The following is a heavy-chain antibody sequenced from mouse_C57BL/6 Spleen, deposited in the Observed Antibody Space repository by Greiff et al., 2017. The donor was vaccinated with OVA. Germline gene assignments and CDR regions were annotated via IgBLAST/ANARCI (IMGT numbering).Heavy chain of an antibody. CDR1: GFTFSDYY. Sequence: LVESGGGLVQPGGSLKLSCAASGFTFSDYYMYWVRQTPEKRLEWVAYISNGGGSTYYPDTVKGRFTISRDNAKNTLYLQMSRLKSEDTAMYYCARHAYWGQGTLVTVSA. CDR3: ARHAY. V-gene: IGHV5-12*01. CDR2: ISNGGGST. J-gene: IGHJ3*01.